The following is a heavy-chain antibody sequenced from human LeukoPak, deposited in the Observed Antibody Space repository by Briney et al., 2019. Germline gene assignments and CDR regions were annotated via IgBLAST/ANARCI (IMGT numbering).Heavy chain of an antibody. CDR1: GFTVSSNY. V-gene: IGHV3-53*01. CDR2: IYSGGST. D-gene: IGHD7-27*01. CDR3: ARHGWGRDNWFDP. J-gene: IGHJ5*02. Sequence: GESLKISCAASGFTVSSNYMSWVRQAPGKGLEWVSVIYSGGSTYYADSVKGRFTISRDNSKNTLYLQMNSLRAEDTAVYYCARHGWGRDNWFDPWGQGTLVTVSS.